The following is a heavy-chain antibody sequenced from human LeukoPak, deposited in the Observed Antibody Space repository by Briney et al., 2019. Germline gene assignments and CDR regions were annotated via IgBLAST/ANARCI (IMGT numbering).Heavy chain of an antibody. J-gene: IGHJ3*02. CDR2: IIPIFGTA. D-gene: IGHD3-10*01. Sequence: SVKVSCKASGGTFSSYAISWVRQAPGQGLEWMGGIIPIFGTANYAQKFQGRVTITADESTSTAYMELSSLRSEGTAVYYCARAYYYGSGSYYGAGEDAFDIWGQGTMVTVSS. CDR1: GGTFSSYA. V-gene: IGHV1-69*13. CDR3: ARAYYYGSGSYYGAGEDAFDI.